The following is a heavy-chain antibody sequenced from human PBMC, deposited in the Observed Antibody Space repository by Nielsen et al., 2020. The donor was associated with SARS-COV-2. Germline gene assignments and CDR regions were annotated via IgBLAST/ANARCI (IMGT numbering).Heavy chain of an antibody. V-gene: IGHV3-11*06. Sequence: GGSLRLSCAASGFTFSDYYMSWIRQAPGKGLEWVSYISSSSYTNYADSVKGRFTISRDNAKNSLYLQMNSLRAEDTAVYYCARAGQLELSWFDPWGQGTLVTVSS. J-gene: IGHJ5*02. CDR1: GFTFSDYY. CDR3: ARAGQLELSWFDP. D-gene: IGHD1-1*01. CDR2: ISSSSYT.